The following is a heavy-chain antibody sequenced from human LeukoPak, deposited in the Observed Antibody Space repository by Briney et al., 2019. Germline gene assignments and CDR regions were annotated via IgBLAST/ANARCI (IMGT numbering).Heavy chain of an antibody. V-gene: IGHV3-7*01. CDR1: GFTSSSGHW. CDR2: IRYDGSEI. J-gene: IGHJ4*02. Sequence: GGSLRLSCTVSGFTSSSGHWMNWVRQAPGKGLEWVANIRYDGSEIGYGESVEGRFTISRDNSKNSVYLQMNSLRAEDTGVYYCATRNNFEYWGQGTLVTVSS. CDR3: ATRNNFEY.